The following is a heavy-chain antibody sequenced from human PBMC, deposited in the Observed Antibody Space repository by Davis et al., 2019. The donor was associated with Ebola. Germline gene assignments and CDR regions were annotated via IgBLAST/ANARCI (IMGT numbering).Heavy chain of an antibody. CDR1: GFTFSDYY. D-gene: IGHD3-16*01. V-gene: IGHV3-11*01. Sequence: GESLKISCAASGFTFSDYYMSWIRQAPGKGLEWVSYISSSGSTIYYADSVKGRFTISRDNAKNSLYLQMNSLRAEDTAVYYCARVHTLYGMDVWGKGTTVTVSS. J-gene: IGHJ6*04. CDR3: ARVHTLYGMDV. CDR2: ISSSGSTI.